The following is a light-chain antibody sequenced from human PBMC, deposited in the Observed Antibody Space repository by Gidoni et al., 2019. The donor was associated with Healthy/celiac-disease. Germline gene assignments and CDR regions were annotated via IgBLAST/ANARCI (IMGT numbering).Light chain of an antibody. J-gene: IGKJ3*01. CDR1: QSISSY. V-gene: IGKV1-39*01. Sequence: DSQMTQFPSSLSASVGDRVTITSRASQSISSYLNWYQQKPGKAPKLLIYAASSLQSGVPSRFSGSGSGTDFTLTISSLQPEDFATYYCQQSYSTPPFTFGPGTKVDIK. CDR2: AAS. CDR3: QQSYSTPPFT.